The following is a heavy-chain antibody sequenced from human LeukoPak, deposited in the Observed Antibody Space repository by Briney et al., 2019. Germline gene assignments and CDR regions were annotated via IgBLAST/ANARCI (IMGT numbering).Heavy chain of an antibody. J-gene: IGHJ3*01. CDR1: GFTFSENW. V-gene: IGHV3-74*01. CDR2: INRDGGLT. D-gene: IGHD6-19*01. CDR3: AREEHRLAEAGTSSFDL. Sequence: VSLTFSCVASGFTFSENWMHWVRQAPGKELAWVTHINRDGGLTNYADSVRGRITIARDNARNTVYLQISSLRVEDTAIYFCAREEHRLAEAGTSSFDLGGQGTLVTVSP.